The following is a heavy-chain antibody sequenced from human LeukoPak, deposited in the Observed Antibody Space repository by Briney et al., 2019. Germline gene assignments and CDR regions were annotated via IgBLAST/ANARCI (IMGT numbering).Heavy chain of an antibody. CDR3: ARVVYCSSTSCPAGDYYYYYYMDV. CDR1: GSSISSSNW. D-gene: IGHD2-2*01. CDR2: IYHSGST. Sequence: PSGTLSLTCAVSGSSISSSNWWSWVRQPPGKGLEWIGEIYHSGSTNYNPSPKSRVTISVDTSKNQFSLKLSSVTAADTAVYYCARVVYCSSTSCPAGDYYYYYYMDVWGKGTTVTVSS. V-gene: IGHV4-4*02. J-gene: IGHJ6*03.